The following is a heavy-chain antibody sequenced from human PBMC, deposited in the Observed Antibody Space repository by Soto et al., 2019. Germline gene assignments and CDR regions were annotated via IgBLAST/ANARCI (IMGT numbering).Heavy chain of an antibody. D-gene: IGHD6-13*01. CDR1: GFSLSNARMG. CDR2: IFSNDEK. Sequence: SGPTLVNPTETLTLTCTVSGFSLSNARMGVSWIRQPPGKALEWLAHIFSNDEKSYSTSLKSRLTISKDTSKSQVVLTMTNMGPVDTATYYCARIRGIAAAGYYYGMDVWGQGTTVTVSS. J-gene: IGHJ6*02. CDR3: ARIRGIAAAGYYYGMDV. V-gene: IGHV2-26*01.